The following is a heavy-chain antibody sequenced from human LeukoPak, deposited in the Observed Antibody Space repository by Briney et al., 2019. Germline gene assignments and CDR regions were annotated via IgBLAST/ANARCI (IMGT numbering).Heavy chain of an antibody. J-gene: IGHJ4*02. CDR3: ARDLAYCGGDCYSGYFVY. Sequence: GGSLRLSCAASGFTFSDYYMSWIRQAPGKGLEWVSYISSSGSTIYYADSVKGRFTISRDNAKNSLYLQMNSLRAEDTAVYYCARDLAYCGGDCYSGYFVYWGQGTLVTVSS. CDR1: GFTFSDYY. V-gene: IGHV3-11*01. D-gene: IGHD2-21*02. CDR2: ISSSGSTI.